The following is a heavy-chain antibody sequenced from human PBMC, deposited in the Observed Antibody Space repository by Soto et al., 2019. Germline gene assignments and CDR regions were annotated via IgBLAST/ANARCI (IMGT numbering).Heavy chain of an antibody. J-gene: IGHJ4*02. CDR2: IYYSGST. V-gene: IGHV4-39*01. Sequence: PSETLSLTCTVSGGSISSYYWGWIRQPPGKGLEWIGNIYYSGSTYYNPSLKSRVTISVDTSKNQFSLKLTSVTAADTAVYYCARLVWGLVSYWGQGTLVTVSS. CDR3: ARLVWGLVSY. D-gene: IGHD3-16*01. CDR1: GGSISSYY.